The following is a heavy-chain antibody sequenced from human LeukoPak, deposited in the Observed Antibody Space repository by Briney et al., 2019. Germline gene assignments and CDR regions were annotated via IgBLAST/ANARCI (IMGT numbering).Heavy chain of an antibody. CDR1: GFTFSSYS. J-gene: IGHJ3*02. CDR2: ISSSSNYI. D-gene: IGHD6-13*01. Sequence: PGGSLRLSCAASGFTFSSYSMNWVRQAPGKGLEWVSSISSSSNYIYYADSVKGRFTISRDNAKNSLYLQMNSLRAEDTAVYYCARKVAAAGTSDAFDIWGQGTMVTVSS. CDR3: ARKVAAAGTSDAFDI. V-gene: IGHV3-21*01.